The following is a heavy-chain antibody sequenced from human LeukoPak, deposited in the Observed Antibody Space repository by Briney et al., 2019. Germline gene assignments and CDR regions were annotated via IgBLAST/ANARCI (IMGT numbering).Heavy chain of an antibody. V-gene: IGHV4-59*01. CDR1: GGSISSYY. CDR3: ARSPSSSPSS. Sequence: SETLSLTCTVSGGSISSYYWSWIRQPPGKGLEWIGYIYDSGSTNYNPSLKSRVTISVDTSKNQFSLKLSSVTAADTAVYYCARSPSSSPSSWGQGTLVTVSS. D-gene: IGHD6-6*01. J-gene: IGHJ4*02. CDR2: IYDSGST.